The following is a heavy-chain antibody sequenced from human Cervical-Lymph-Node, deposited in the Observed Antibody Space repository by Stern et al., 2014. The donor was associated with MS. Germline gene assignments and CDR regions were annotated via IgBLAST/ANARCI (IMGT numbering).Heavy chain of an antibody. CDR2: ISGSGGGT. V-gene: IGHV3-23*04. J-gene: IGHJ4*02. D-gene: IGHD2-21*02. CDR1: GFTFSSYA. Sequence: EVQLVQSGGGLVQPGGSLRLSCAASGFTFSSYAMSWVRQAPGKGLEWVSAISGSGGGTYYAASLKGRFPISRDNPKNTLYLQMTSLRAEDTAVYYCAKSPGLYCGGDCYGDYWGQGTLVTVSS. CDR3: AKSPGLYCGGDCYGDY.